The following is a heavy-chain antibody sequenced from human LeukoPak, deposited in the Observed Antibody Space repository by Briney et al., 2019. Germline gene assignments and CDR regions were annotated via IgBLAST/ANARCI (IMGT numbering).Heavy chain of an antibody. Sequence: PGGSLRLSCAASGVTFSSFAMSWVRQAPGEGGEWVSAISGSGGSTYYADSVKGRFTISRDNSKNTLYLQMNSLRAEDTAVYYCAKDCSSTSCFYYYYGMDVWGQGTTVTVSS. CDR1: GVTFSSFA. CDR2: ISGSGGST. J-gene: IGHJ6*02. CDR3: AKDCSSTSCFYYYYGMDV. V-gene: IGHV3-23*01. D-gene: IGHD2-2*01.